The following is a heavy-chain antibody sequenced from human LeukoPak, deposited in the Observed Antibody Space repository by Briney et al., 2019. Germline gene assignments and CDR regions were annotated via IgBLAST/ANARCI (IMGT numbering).Heavy chain of an antibody. CDR3: TSRAHDYGDYNSDY. Sequence: PGGSLRLSCAASGFTFSNAWMSWVCQAPGKGLEWVGRIRSKANSYATAYAASVKGRFTISRDDSKNTAYLQMNSLKTEDTAVYYCTSRAHDYGDYNSDYWGQGTLVTVSS. J-gene: IGHJ4*02. V-gene: IGHV3-73*01. CDR2: IRSKANSYAT. D-gene: IGHD4-17*01. CDR1: GFTFSNAW.